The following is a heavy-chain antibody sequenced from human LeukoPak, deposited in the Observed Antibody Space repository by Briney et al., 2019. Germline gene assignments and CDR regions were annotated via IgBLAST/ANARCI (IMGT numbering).Heavy chain of an antibody. Sequence: ASVKVSCKASGYTFSNFDVNWVRQAPGQGLEWMAWMNPGSGDTGYEGKFQARLTMSSNTSITTAFMELSSLTSEDTAVYYCARSRRGYYMDVWGKGTTVIVSS. J-gene: IGHJ6*03. CDR1: GYTFSNFD. V-gene: IGHV1-8*02. CDR3: ARSRRGYYMDV. CDR2: MNPGSGDT.